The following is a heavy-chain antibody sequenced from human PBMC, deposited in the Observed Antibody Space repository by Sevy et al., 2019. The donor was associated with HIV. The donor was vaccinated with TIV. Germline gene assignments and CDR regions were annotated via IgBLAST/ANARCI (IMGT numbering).Heavy chain of an antibody. D-gene: IGHD2-8*01. J-gene: IGHJ4*01. V-gene: IGHV3-9*01. CDR1: GFTFDDYA. CDR3: ARDIHDGYCTNGVCFNFDN. Sequence: GGSLRLSCAASGFTFDDYAMHWVRQAPGKGLEWVSGISWNSASIDYADDVKGRFTISRDKAKSSLFLQMKSLRAEDTVLYYCARDIHDGYCTNGVCFNFDNWGQVTLVTVSS. CDR2: ISWNSASI.